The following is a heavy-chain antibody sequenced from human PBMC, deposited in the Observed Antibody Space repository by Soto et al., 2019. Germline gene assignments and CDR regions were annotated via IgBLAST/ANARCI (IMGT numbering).Heavy chain of an antibody. Sequence: QVQLVQSGAEVKKPGSSVTVSCKASGGTFSSYAISWVRQAPGQGLEWMGGIIPIFGTANYAQKFQGRVKITADESTSKAYMELSSLRSEDTAVYYCARDQPDEPPGGYYYYCMDVWGQGTTVTVSS. D-gene: IGHD3-10*01. CDR2: IIPIFGTA. CDR1: GGTFSSYA. V-gene: IGHV1-69*01. J-gene: IGHJ6*02. CDR3: ARDQPDEPPGGYYYYCMDV.